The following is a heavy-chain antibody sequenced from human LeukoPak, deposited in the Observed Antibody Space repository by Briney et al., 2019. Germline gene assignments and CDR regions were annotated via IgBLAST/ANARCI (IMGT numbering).Heavy chain of an antibody. CDR1: VFTFTNYA. Sequence: GGTLRLSCAATVFTFTNYAMNWVRQAPGQGLEWVSSTSGSGSFKFYAASFKGRFTISRDNANNSLYLQMNDRRAEDTAVYYCAREIWGYCYFDLWGRGTLVTVSA. J-gene: IGHJ2*01. D-gene: IGHD7-27*01. CDR2: TSGSGSFK. CDR3: AREIWGYCYFDL. V-gene: IGHV3-21*01.